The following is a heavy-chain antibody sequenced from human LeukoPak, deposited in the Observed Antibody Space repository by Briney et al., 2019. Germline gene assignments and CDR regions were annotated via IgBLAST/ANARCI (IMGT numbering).Heavy chain of an antibody. V-gene: IGHV4-4*07. CDR3: ARDGGHPYYDFWSGSYFDY. J-gene: IGHJ4*02. Sequence: SETLSLTCTVSGGSISSYYWSWIRQPAGKGLEWIGRIYTSGSTNYNPSLKSRVTMSVDTSKNQFSLKLSSVTAADTAVYYCARDGGHPYYDFWSGSYFDYWGQGTLVTVSS. CDR2: IYTSGST. CDR1: GGSISSYY. D-gene: IGHD3-3*01.